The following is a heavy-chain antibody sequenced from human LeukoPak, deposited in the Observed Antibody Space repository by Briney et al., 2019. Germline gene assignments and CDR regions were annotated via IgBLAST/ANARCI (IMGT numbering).Heavy chain of an antibody. J-gene: IGHJ4*02. V-gene: IGHV3-30*02. D-gene: IGHD6-13*01. Sequence: GGSLRLSCAASGFTFSGYGMHWVRQAPGEGLEWVAFIRYDGTNKYYVDSVKGRFTISRDNSKNTLYLQMNSLRAEDTAVYYCAKGSIAAEHLIGYWGQGTLVTVSS. CDR3: AKGSIAAEHLIGY. CDR2: IRYDGTNK. CDR1: GFTFSGYG.